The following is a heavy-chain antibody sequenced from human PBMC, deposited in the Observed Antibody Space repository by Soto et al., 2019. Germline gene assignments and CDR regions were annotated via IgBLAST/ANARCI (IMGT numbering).Heavy chain of an antibody. J-gene: IGHJ4*02. Sequence: QLQLQESGPGLVKPSETLSLTCTVSGGSISSSPYYWAWIRQPPGKGLQWIGNIYYNGNTFYNPSLRSRVTISIDTSKSQFTLGLSSVTASDTAVHYCARHGPLTNNWNQLNCWGQGTLVTVSS. V-gene: IGHV4-39*01. CDR3: ARHGPLTNNWNQLNC. D-gene: IGHD1-1*01. CDR1: GGSISSSPYY. CDR2: IYYNGNT.